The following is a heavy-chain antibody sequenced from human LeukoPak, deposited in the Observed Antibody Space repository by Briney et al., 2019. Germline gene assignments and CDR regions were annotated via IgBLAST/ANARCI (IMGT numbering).Heavy chain of an antibody. CDR1: GYTFTDYY. CDR2: INPKSGGT. J-gene: IGHJ3*02. V-gene: IGHV1-2*02. CDR3: ARGPRITIFGVVMANDAFDI. D-gene: IGHD3-3*01. Sequence: GASMKVSCKASGYTFTDYYMNWVRQAPGQGLEWMGWINPKSGGTVYAQKFQGRVTMTRDTSSSTAYMELSRLRFDDTVVYYCARGPRITIFGVVMANDAFDIWGQGTMVTVSS.